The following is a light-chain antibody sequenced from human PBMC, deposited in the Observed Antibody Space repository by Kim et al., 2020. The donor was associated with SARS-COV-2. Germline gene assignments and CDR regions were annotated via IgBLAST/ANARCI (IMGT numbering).Light chain of an antibody. CDR2: EDN. J-gene: IGLJ3*02. CDR3: YSTDSSGNHRV. V-gene: IGLV3-10*01. CDR1: ALPKKY. Sequence: SYELTQPPSMSVSPGQTARITCSGDALPKKYAYWYQQKSGQAPVMVIYEDNKRPSGIPERVSGSSSGTMATLTISGAQVEDEADYYCYSTDSSGNHRVFGGGTQLTVL.